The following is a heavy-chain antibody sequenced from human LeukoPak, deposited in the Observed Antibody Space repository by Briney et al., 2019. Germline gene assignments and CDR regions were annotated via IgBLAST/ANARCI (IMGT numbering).Heavy chain of an antibody. D-gene: IGHD5-18*01. V-gene: IGHV3-21*01. CDR2: ISSASSHI. CDR3: ARDPRYSRIDY. J-gene: IGHJ4*02. Sequence: NTGGSLRLSCAASGFTFSCYGMTWVRQAPGKGLEWVSSISSASSHIYYADSLRGRFIISRDNAKNSLYLQMNSLRAEDTAVYYCARDPRYSRIDYWGQGTLVTVSS. CDR1: GFTFSCYG.